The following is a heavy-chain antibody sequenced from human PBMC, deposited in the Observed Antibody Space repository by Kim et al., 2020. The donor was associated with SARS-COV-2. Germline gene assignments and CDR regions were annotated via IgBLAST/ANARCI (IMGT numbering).Heavy chain of an antibody. D-gene: IGHD3-22*01. CDR3: ARDLYYYDSREVTYYYGMDV. Sequence: GRFTISRDNAKNTLYLQMNSLRAEDTAVYYCARDLYYYDSREVTYYYGMDVWGQGTTVTVSS. J-gene: IGHJ6*02. V-gene: IGHV3-74*01.